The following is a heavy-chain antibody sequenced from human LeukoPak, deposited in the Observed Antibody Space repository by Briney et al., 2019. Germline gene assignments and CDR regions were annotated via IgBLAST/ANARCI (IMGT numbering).Heavy chain of an antibody. D-gene: IGHD6-13*01. V-gene: IGHV4-39*07. CDR3: ARVDEEDHIAAADKFDY. CDR1: GGPISSSSYY. J-gene: IGHJ4*02. Sequence: SSETLSLTCTVSGGPISSSSYYWGWIRQPPGKGLEWIGSIYYSGGTYYNPSLKSRVTISVDTSKNQFSLKLSSVTAADTAVYYCARVDEEDHIAAADKFDYWGQGTLVTVSS. CDR2: IYYSGGT.